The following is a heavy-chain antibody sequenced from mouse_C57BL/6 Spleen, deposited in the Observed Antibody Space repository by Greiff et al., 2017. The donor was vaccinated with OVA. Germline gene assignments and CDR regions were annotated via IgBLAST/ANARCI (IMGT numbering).Heavy chain of an antibody. CDR1: GYTFTSYG. CDR3: ASLPITTVVATDY. V-gene: IGHV1-81*01. CDR2: IYPRSGNT. J-gene: IGHJ2*01. Sequence: VKLMESGAELARPGASVKLSCKASGYTFTSYGISWVKQRTGQGLEWIGEIYPRSGNTYYNEKFKGKATLTADKSSSTAYMELRSLTSEDSAVYFCASLPITTVVATDYWGQGTTLTVSS. D-gene: IGHD1-1*01.